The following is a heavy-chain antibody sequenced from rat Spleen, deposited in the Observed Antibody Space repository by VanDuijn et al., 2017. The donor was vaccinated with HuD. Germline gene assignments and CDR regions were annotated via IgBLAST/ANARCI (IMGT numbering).Heavy chain of an antibody. J-gene: IGHJ3*01. CDR2: IWSGGST. V-gene: IGHV2-4*01. D-gene: IGHD1-9*01. CDR3: ARAHTTGIRDWLAY. Sequence: QVQLKESGPGLVQPSQTLSLTCTVSGFSLSNYGLIWVRQPPGKGLEWMGAIWSGGSTDYNSALKSRLSISKDTSKSQVFLKMNSLQTEDTATYYCARAHTTGIRDWLAYWGQGTLVTVSS. CDR1: GFSLSNYG.